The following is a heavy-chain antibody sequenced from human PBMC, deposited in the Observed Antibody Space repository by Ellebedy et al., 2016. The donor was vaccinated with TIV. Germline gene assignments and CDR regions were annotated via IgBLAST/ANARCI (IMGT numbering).Heavy chain of an antibody. Sequence: AASVTVSCKASGYPFTHYSIHWVRQAPGQGLEWMGWIQPYNGDTQYAQKHQGRVIMTRDTSISTTYMELSSLTSDDTAVYYCARNWAGSDYWGQGSLVTVSS. CDR2: IQPYNGDT. D-gene: IGHD6-19*01. CDR3: ARNWAGSDY. V-gene: IGHV1-2*02. J-gene: IGHJ4*02. CDR1: GYPFTHYS.